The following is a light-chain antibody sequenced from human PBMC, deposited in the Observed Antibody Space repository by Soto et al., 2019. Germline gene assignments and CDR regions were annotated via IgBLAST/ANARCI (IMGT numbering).Light chain of an antibody. CDR3: QQRSNWSPLT. Sequence: EIVLTQSPGTLSLSPGERATLSCRANQSVPSKYLAWYQQNPGQAPRLLIYQTSIRAAGIPARFSASGTGTDFTLTISDVQPEDFAVYYCQQRSNWSPLTFGGGTKVDIK. V-gene: IGKV3-11*01. CDR2: QTS. CDR1: QSVPSKY. J-gene: IGKJ4*01.